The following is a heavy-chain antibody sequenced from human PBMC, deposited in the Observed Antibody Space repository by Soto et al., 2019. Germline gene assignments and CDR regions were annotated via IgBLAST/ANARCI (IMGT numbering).Heavy chain of an antibody. Sequence: EVQLVESGGGLVKPGGSLRLSCAASGFTFSSYSMNWVRQAPGKGLEWVSSISSSSSYIYYADSVKGRFTISRDNAKNSLYLQMNSLRAEDTAVYYCAREGGASLYSGYESYYYYGMDVWGQGTTVTVSS. CDR2: ISSSSSYI. CDR3: AREGGASLYSGYESYYYYGMDV. D-gene: IGHD5-12*01. CDR1: GFTFSSYS. V-gene: IGHV3-21*01. J-gene: IGHJ6*02.